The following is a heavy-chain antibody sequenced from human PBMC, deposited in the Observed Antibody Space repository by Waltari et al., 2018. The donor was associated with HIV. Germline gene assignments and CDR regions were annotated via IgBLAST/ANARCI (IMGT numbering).Heavy chain of an antibody. CDR2: IYTRGST. CDR3: ARHLAVAGTYFDY. V-gene: IGHV4-4*07. J-gene: IGHJ4*02. D-gene: IGHD6-19*01. CDR1: GGSLSSSY. Sequence: QVQLQESGPGLAKPSETLSLTCTVPGGSLSSSYWNWHRQPAGKGLEWIGRIYTRGSTNYNPSLKSRVTMSVDMSKNHFSLKLSSVTAADTAVYYCARHLAVAGTYFDYWGQGTLVTVSS.